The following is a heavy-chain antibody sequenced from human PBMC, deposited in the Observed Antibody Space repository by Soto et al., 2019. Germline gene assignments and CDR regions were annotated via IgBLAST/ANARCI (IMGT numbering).Heavy chain of an antibody. Sequence: QVQLVQSGAGVKKPGSSVKVSCKASGGTFSSYAISWVRQAPGQGLEWMGGIIPIFGTANYAQKFQRRVTITADESTSTAYMERSSLRSEDTAVYYCARSKQRGYSYGYYGMDVCGQGTTATVSS. CDR3: ARSKQRGYSYGYYGMDV. CDR2: IIPIFGTA. CDR1: GGTFSSYA. D-gene: IGHD5-18*01. V-gene: IGHV1-69*12. J-gene: IGHJ6*02.